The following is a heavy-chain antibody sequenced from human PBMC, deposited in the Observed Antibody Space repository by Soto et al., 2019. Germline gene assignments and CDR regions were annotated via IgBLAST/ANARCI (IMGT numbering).Heavy chain of an antibody. CDR3: ARDSRTAMAYFDY. J-gene: IGHJ4*02. CDR2: IYYSGST. CDR1: GGSFSGYY. D-gene: IGHD5-18*01. V-gene: IGHV4-30-4*08. Sequence: SETLSLTCAVYGGSFSGYYWSWIRQPPGKGLEWIGYIYYSGSTYYNPSLKSRVTISVDTSKNQFSLKLSSVTAADTAVYYCARDSRTAMAYFDYWGQGTLVTVAS.